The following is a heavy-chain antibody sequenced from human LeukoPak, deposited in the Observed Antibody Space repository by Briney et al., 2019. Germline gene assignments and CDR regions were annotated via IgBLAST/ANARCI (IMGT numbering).Heavy chain of an antibody. CDR1: GFTFSDYG. Sequence: GGSLRLSCAASGFTFSDYGMHSVRQAPGKGLEWVTFIRYDGSNKYYADSVKGRFTISRDNSKNTLYLQMNSLRSDDTAVYYCARDGLGDYVWGSHNWFDPWGQGTLVTVSS. CDR3: ARDGLGDYVWGSHNWFDP. CDR2: IRYDGSNK. V-gene: IGHV3-30*02. J-gene: IGHJ5*02. D-gene: IGHD3-16*01.